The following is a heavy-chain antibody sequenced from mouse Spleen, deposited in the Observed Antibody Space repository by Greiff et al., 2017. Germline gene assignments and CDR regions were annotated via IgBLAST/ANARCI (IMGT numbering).Heavy chain of an antibody. V-gene: IGHV1-54*01. Sequence: LVESGAELVRPGTSVKVSCKASGYAFTNYLIEWVKQRPGQGLEWIGVINPGSGGTNYNEKFKGKATLTADKSSSTAYMQLSSLTSEDSAVYFCARQNRLHYFDYWGQGTTLTVSS. J-gene: IGHJ2*01. CDR1: GYAFTNYL. CDR3: ARQNRLHYFDY. CDR2: INPGSGGT. D-gene: IGHD6-1*01.